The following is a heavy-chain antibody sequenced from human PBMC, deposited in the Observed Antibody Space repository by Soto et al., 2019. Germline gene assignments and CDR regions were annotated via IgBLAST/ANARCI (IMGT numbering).Heavy chain of an antibody. CDR3: ARDRYYGSGSYNYFDY. Sequence: QVQLVQSGAEVKKPGASVKVSCKASGYTFTSYTVHWVRQAPGQRLEWMGGINAGNGNTKYSQKFQGRVPITRDTSAGIAYMELSSLRSEDTAVYYCARDRYYGSGSYNYFDYWGQGTLVTVSS. CDR2: INAGNGNT. V-gene: IGHV1-3*01. J-gene: IGHJ4*02. D-gene: IGHD3-10*01. CDR1: GYTFTSYT.